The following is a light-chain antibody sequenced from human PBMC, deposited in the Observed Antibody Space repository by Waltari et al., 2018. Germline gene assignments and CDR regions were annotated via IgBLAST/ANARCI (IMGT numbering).Light chain of an antibody. V-gene: IGKV3-20*01. CDR3: QMYVRLPVT. CDR2: DAS. Sequence: SGRASQSVGRSLGWYQQKHGQAPRLLIYDASTRATGIPDRFSGGGSGTDFSLTISRLEPEDFAVYYCQMYVRLPVTFGQGTKVEI. CDR1: QSVGRS. J-gene: IGKJ1*01.